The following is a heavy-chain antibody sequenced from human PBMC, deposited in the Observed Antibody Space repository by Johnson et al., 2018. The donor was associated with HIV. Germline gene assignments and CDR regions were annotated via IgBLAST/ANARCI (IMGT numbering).Heavy chain of an antibody. Sequence: VQLVESGGGLVQPGGSLRLSCAASGFIFSDSWMHWVRQAPGKGLVWVSRINKDGSATSYADSVKGRFTISRDNSKNTLYLQMNTLRAEDTAVYYCVRAMYYFDTSGYLIRPRAFDIWGQGTVVTVSS. CDR3: VRAMYYFDTSGYLIRPRAFDI. J-gene: IGHJ3*02. CDR2: INKDGSAT. CDR1: GFIFSDSW. D-gene: IGHD3-22*01. V-gene: IGHV3-74*02.